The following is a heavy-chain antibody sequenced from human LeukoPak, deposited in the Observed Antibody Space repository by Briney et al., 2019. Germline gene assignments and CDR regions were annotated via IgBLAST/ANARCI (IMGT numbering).Heavy chain of an antibody. CDR1: GGSFSGYY. J-gene: IGHJ6*03. CDR3: ARGRSYYYYMDV. Sequence: SETLSLTCAVYGGSFSGYYWSWIRQPPGKGLEWIGEINHSGSTNYNPSLKSRVTISVDTSKNQFSLKLSSVTAADTAVYYCARGRSYYYYMDVWGKGTTVTVSS. V-gene: IGHV4-34*01. CDR2: INHSGST. D-gene: IGHD3-10*01.